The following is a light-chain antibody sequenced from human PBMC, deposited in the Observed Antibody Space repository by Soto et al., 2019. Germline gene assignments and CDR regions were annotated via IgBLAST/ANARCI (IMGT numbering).Light chain of an antibody. CDR2: AAS. J-gene: IGKJ1*01. CDR1: QSISSY. V-gene: IGKV1-39*01. Sequence: DIQMTQSPSSLSASVGDRVTITCRASQSISSYLNWYQQKPGKAPKLLIYAASSLQSGVPSRFSGSGSGTDFTLTISSLQPEDFATYYCQQSYSIPQTFGQGTKVEIK. CDR3: QQSYSIPQT.